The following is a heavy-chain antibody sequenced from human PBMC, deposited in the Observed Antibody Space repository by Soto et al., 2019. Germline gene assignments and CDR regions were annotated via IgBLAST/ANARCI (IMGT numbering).Heavy chain of an antibody. CDR3: ARVPDLDYCSRTSCLYYFDY. CDR1: GFTFSRYV. V-gene: IGHV3-23*01. D-gene: IGHD2-2*01. J-gene: IGHJ4*02. Sequence: EVQLSESGGGLVQPGGSLRLSCVASGFTFSRYVMTWVRQDPGKGLEWVSTINSNGGSTYYTDSVKGRFTISRDNSKNSLYLQMNGLRAEDTAVYFCARVPDLDYCSRTSCLYYFDYWGQGALVTVSS. CDR2: INSNGGST.